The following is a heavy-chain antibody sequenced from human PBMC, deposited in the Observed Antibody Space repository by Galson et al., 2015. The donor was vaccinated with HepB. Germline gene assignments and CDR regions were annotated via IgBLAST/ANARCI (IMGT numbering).Heavy chain of an antibody. V-gene: IGHV3-11*06. CDR2: ISSSSSYT. Sequence: SLRLSCAASGFTFSDYYMSWIRQAPGKGLEWVSYISSSSSYTNYADSVKGRFTISRDNAKNSLYLQMNSLRAEDTAVYYCASSRDSSSWHYYYYYYMDVWGKGTTVTVSS. CDR1: GFTFSDYY. J-gene: IGHJ6*03. CDR3: ASSRDSSSWHYYYYYYMDV. D-gene: IGHD6-13*01.